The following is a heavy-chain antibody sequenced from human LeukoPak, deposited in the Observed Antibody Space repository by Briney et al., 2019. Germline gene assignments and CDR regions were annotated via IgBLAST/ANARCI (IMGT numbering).Heavy chain of an antibody. CDR1: GFTFSDYA. CDR2: ISASGGGT. D-gene: IGHD3-3*01. J-gene: IGHJ4*02. V-gene: IGHV3-23*01. CDR3: ARFPRDPWRFDY. Sequence: GGSLRLSCAASGFTFSDYAMSWVRQAPGKGLEWVSGISASGGGTYYADSVKGRFTISRDNSKNTLYLQMNSLRAEDTAVYYCARFPRDPWRFDYWGQGTLVSVSS.